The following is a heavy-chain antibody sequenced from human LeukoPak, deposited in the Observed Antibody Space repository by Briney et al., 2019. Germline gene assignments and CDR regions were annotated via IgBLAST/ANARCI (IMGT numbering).Heavy chain of an antibody. CDR3: ARLSGYYGYVNF. D-gene: IGHD3-22*01. CDR1: GGSISSSSYY. CDR2: FYHSGGT. J-gene: IGHJ4*02. V-gene: IGHV4-61*05. Sequence: SETLSLTCTVSGGSISSSSYYWGWIRQPPGKGLEWMGYFYHSGGTNYNPSFGSRLTISLNTSKRQVSLTLSSVTPADSAVYYCARLSGYYGYVNFWGQGTLVTVSS.